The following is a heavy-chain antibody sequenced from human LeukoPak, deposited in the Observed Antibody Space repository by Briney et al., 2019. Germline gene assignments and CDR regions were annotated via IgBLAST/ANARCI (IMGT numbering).Heavy chain of an antibody. Sequence: GASVKVSCKTSGGTFSSYGISWVRQAPGQGLEWMGGIIPIFGTANYAQKFQGRVTITADKSTTTAYMELGSLRSEDTAVYYCARTAAGTIPLDYWGQGTLVTVSS. J-gene: IGHJ4*02. CDR3: ARTAAGTIPLDY. CDR2: IIPIFGTA. V-gene: IGHV1-69*06. D-gene: IGHD6-13*01. CDR1: GGTFSSYG.